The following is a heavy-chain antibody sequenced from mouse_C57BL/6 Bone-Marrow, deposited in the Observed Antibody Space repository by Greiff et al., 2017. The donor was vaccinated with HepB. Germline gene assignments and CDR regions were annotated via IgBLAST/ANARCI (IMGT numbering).Heavy chain of an antibody. V-gene: IGHV5-6*01. CDR3: ARDRFDDYFDY. J-gene: IGHJ2*01. CDR1: GFTFSTSG. CDR2: INTGGTYT. Sequence: EVQLVESGGDLVKPGGSLKLSCAASGFTFSTSGMSWVRPTPDKRLEWVATINTGGTYTYYADSVRGRFTISRDTAKNTLFLLMSSLKSEDSAIYYCARDRFDDYFDYWGQGTTLTVSS.